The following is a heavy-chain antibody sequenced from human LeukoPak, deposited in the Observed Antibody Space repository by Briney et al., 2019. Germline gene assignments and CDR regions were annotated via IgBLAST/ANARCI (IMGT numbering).Heavy chain of an antibody. CDR2: IYYSGST. Sequence: SETLSLTCTVSGGSISSYYWSWIRQPPGKGLEWIGYIYYSGSTNYNPSLKSRVTISVDTSKNQFSLKLSSVTAADTAVYYCARAWSEFPYYFDYWGQGTLVTVSS. J-gene: IGHJ4*02. V-gene: IGHV4-59*01. CDR3: ARAWSEFPYYFDY. CDR1: GGSISSYY. D-gene: IGHD3-3*01.